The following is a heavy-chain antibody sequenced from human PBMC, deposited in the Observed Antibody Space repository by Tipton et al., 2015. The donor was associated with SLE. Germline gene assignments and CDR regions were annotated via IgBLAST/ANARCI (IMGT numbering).Heavy chain of an antibody. D-gene: IGHD2-2*01. CDR1: GDSISSSSYY. CDR3: ARVAQIVPSARYYGMDV. Sequence: TLSLTCIVSGDSISSSSYYWGWIRQPPGKGLEWVGTVYYTGNTFYNPSLKSRVTISVDTSKNQFSLKLSSVTAADTAMYYCARVAQIVPSARYYGMDVWGQGTTVTVSS. V-gene: IGHV4-39*07. J-gene: IGHJ6*02. CDR2: VYYTGNT.